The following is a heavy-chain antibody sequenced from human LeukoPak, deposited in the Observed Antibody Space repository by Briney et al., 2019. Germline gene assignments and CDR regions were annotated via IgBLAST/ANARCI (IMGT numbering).Heavy chain of an antibody. CDR1: GFTFSNYE. J-gene: IGHJ4*02. Sequence: AGGSLRLSWAASGFTFSNYEMNWVRQAPGKGLEWVSYISSSGTTIYYADSVKGRFTISRDNAQNSLSLQMNSLRPEDTAVYYCVIDLGVVVTAWGYWGQGILVTVSS. CDR2: ISSSGTTI. V-gene: IGHV3-48*03. CDR3: VIDLGVVVTAWGY. D-gene: IGHD2-21*02.